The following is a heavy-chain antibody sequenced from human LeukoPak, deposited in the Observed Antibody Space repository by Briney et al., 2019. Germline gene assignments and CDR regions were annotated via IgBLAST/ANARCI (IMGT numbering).Heavy chain of an antibody. CDR1: GGSISSGGYS. V-gene: IGHV4-30-2*01. D-gene: IGHD6-13*01. Sequence: SQTLSLTCAVSGGSISSGGYSWSWTRQPPGKGLEWIGYIYHSGSTYYNPSLKSRVTISVDRSKNQFSLKLSSVTAADTAVYYCARGQQLANFDYWGQGTLVTVSS. CDR3: ARGQQLANFDY. J-gene: IGHJ4*02. CDR2: IYHSGST.